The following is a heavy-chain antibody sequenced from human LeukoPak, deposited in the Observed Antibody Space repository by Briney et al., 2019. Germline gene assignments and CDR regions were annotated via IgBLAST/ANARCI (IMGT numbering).Heavy chain of an antibody. Sequence: GASVKVSCKASGYTFTGYYMHWVRQAPGQGLEWMGWINPNSGGTNYAQKFQGRVTMTRDTSISTAYMELSRLRSDDTAVYYCARPHYDYVWGSYRTLIYFDYWGQGTLVTVSS. D-gene: IGHD3-16*02. J-gene: IGHJ4*02. CDR3: ARPHYDYVWGSYRTLIYFDY. CDR1: GYTFTGYY. CDR2: INPNSGGT. V-gene: IGHV1-2*02.